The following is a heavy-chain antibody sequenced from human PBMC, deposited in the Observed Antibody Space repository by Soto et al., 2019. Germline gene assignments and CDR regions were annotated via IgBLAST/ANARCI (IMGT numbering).Heavy chain of an antibody. CDR2: ISAYNGNT. J-gene: IGHJ4*02. CDR3: VRIRLAANTRLFDY. V-gene: IGHV1-18*01. D-gene: IGHD2-21*01. CDR1: GYTFTSYG. Sequence: ASVKVSCKASGYTFTSYGISWVRQAPGQGLEWMGWISAYNGNTNYAQKLQGRVTMTTDTSTSTAYMELRSLRSDDTAVYYCVRIRLAANTRLFDYWGPGTLVTVSS.